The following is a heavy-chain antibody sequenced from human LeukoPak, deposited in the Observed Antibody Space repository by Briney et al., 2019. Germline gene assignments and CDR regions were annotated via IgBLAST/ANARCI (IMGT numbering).Heavy chain of an antibody. D-gene: IGHD4/OR15-4a*01. J-gene: IGHJ4*02. CDR3: ARRAGAYSHPYDY. CDR2: ISSSGSKK. Sequence: GGSLRLSCAAPGFTFSDYYMSWIGQAPGKGLEWVSYISSSGSKKYYADSVKGRFTISRDNAKNSLYLQMNSLRAEDTAVYYCARRAGAYSHPYDYWGQGTLVTVSS. CDR1: GFTFSDYY. V-gene: IGHV3-11*01.